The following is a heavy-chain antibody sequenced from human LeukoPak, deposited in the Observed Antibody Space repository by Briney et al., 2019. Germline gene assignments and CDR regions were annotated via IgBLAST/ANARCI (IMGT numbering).Heavy chain of an antibody. Sequence: GGSLRLSCAASGFTFSTYAMTWVRQAPGKGLEWVSLISRGGDVTYYADSVKGRFIISRDSSKNTLYLQMHSLRAEDTAVYYCAARPGEVAVPYDYWGQGTLATVSS. D-gene: IGHD2-15*01. CDR2: ISRGGDVT. V-gene: IGHV3-23*01. J-gene: IGHJ4*02. CDR1: GFTFSTYA. CDR3: AARPGEVAVPYDY.